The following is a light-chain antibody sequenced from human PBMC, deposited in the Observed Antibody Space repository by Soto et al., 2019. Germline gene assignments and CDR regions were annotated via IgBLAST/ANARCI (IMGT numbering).Light chain of an antibody. CDR1: QSISIW. CDR2: KAS. Sequence: DIQMTQSPSTLSASVGDRVTITCRASQSISIWLAWYQQKPGKAPKLLIYKASSLERGVPSRFSGSGSGPEFTFTISSLQPDDFATYYCQQYNSYSRTLGQGTKVDIK. V-gene: IGKV1-5*03. J-gene: IGKJ1*01. CDR3: QQYNSYSRT.